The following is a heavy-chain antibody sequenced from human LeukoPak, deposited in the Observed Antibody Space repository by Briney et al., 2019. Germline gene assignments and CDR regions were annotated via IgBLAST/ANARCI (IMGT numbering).Heavy chain of an antibody. D-gene: IGHD6-19*01. J-gene: IGHJ4*02. CDR3: ARDLNRSSGWLYYFDY. CDR2: IYYSGST. V-gene: IGHV4-59*01. CDR1: GGSISSYY. Sequence: RPSETLSLTCTVSGGSISSYYWSWIRQPPGKGLEWIGYIYYSGSTNYNPSLKSRVTISVDTSKNQFSLKLSSVTAADTAVYYCARDLNRSSGWLYYFDYWGQGTLVTVSS.